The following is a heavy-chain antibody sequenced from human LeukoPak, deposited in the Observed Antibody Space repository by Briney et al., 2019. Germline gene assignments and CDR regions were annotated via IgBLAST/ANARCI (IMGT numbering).Heavy chain of an antibody. D-gene: IGHD2-15*01. CDR1: GYTFPDYG. CDR2: ISADMGNT. Sequence: GASVKVSCKASGYTFPDYGISWVRQAPGQGLEWMGWISADMGNTNYAQNFQGRVTITRDRSTSTGYMELTSLTSDDTAVYYCARARLGYCGYGSCLLFDNWGQGTLVTVSS. J-gene: IGHJ4*02. CDR3: ARARLGYCGYGSCLLFDN. V-gene: IGHV1-18*01.